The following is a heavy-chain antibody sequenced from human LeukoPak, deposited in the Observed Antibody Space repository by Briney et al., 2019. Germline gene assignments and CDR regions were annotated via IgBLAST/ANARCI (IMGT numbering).Heavy chain of an antibody. D-gene: IGHD4-17*01. CDR1: GYRFTTYW. J-gene: IGHJ4*02. CDR2: IYPSDSDT. Sequence: GESLKISCKGSGYRFTTYWIGWVRQMPGKGLEWMGIIYPSDSDTRYSPSFQGQVTISADKSISTAYLQWNSLKASDTAMYYCARLYGDADYWGQETLVTVSS. CDR3: ARLYGDADY. V-gene: IGHV5-51*01.